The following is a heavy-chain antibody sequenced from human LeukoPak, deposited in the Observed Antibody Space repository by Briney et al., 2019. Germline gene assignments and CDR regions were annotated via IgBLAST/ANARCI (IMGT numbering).Heavy chain of an antibody. J-gene: IGHJ5*02. CDR3: ARGIKQQLVLAAFNWFDP. CDR2: IYYSGST. Sequence: PSETLSLTCTVSGGSISSGDYYWSWIRQPPGKGLEWIGYIYYSGSTYYNPSLKSRVTISVDTSKNQFSLKLSSVTAADTAVYYCARGIKQQLVLAAFNWFDPWGQGTLVTVSS. D-gene: IGHD6-13*01. V-gene: IGHV4-30-4*01. CDR1: GGSISSGDYY.